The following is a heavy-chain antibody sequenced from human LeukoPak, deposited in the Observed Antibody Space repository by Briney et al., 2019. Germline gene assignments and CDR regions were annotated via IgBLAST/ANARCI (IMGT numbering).Heavy chain of an antibody. J-gene: IGHJ5*02. D-gene: IGHD4-17*01. CDR3: AKAAYGDYVNWFDP. CDR2: IGGIGAST. CDR1: GLTFSSYA. V-gene: IGHV3-23*01. Sequence: GGSLRLSCAASGLTFSSYAMSWVRQAPGKGLEWVSSIGGIGASTYYADSVKGRFTISRDNSKNTLYLQMNSLRGEDTALYYCAKAAYGDYVNWFDPWGQGILVIVSS.